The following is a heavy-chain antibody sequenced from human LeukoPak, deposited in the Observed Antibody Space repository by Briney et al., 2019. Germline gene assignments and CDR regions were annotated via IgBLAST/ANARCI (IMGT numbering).Heavy chain of an antibody. V-gene: IGHV3-30*18. Sequence: GGSLRLSCAASGFTFSSYSMNWVRQAPGKGLEWVAVISYDGSNKYYADSVKGRFTISRDNSKNTLYLQMNSLRAEDTAVYYCANGYCTNGVCYPYYYYYMDVWGKGTTVTVSS. D-gene: IGHD2-8*01. CDR1: GFTFSSYS. J-gene: IGHJ6*03. CDR2: ISYDGSNK. CDR3: ANGYCTNGVCYPYYYYYMDV.